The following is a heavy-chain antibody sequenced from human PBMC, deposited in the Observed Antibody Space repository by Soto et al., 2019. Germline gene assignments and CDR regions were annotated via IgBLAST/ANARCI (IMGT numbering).Heavy chain of an antibody. V-gene: IGHV3-15*01. CDR1: GFTFSNAW. CDR2: IKSKTDGGTT. CDR3: TTDRGSGPAGYYFYYGMDV. D-gene: IGHD6-19*01. Sequence: RGSLRLSCAASGFTFSNAWMSWVRQAPGKGLEWVGRIKSKTDGGTTDYAAPVKGRFTISRDDSKNTLYLQMNSIKTEDTAVYYCTTDRGSGPAGYYFYYGMDVWGQGTTVTISS. J-gene: IGHJ6*02.